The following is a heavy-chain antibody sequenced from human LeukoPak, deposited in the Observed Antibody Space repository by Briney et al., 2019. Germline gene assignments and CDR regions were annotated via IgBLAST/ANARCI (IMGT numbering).Heavy chain of an antibody. CDR1: GYSISTGYY. J-gene: IGHJ3*02. V-gene: IGHV4-38-2*02. CDR2: FYHGGST. D-gene: IGHD3-3*01. CDR3: ARAFRGIFGVFEAFDI. Sequence: SETLSLTCTVSGYSISTGYYWDWIRQPPGQGLEWIGTFYHGGSTYYNPSLKSRVTISEDTSKNQFSLKLSSVTAADTAVYYCARAFRGIFGVFEAFDIWGQGTMVTVSS.